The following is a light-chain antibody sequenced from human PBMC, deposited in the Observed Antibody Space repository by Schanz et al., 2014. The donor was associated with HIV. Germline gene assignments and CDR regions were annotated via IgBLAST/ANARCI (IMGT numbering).Light chain of an antibody. Sequence: QSVLTQPPSVSAAPGQKVTISCSGTNSNIGNNFVSWYQQFPGTAPKILIFDNDKRPSGIPDRFSASKSGTSATLGITGLQTGDEADYFCGAWDDGRRAVVFGGGTKLTVL. CDR2: DND. J-gene: IGLJ2*01. V-gene: IGLV1-51*01. CDR3: GAWDDGRRAVV. CDR1: NSNIGNNF.